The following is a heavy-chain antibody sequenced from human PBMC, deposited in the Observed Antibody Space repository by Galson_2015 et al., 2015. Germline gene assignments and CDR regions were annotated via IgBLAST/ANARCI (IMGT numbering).Heavy chain of an antibody. J-gene: IGHJ6*02. CDR3: ARLGYCSGGSCYDYYYGMDV. CDR2: IKQDGGGK. Sequence: SLRLSCAASGFTFSSYWMSWVRQAPREGLEGVANIKQDGGGKYYGDSVKGRFTISRDNAKNSLYLQMNSLRAEDTAVYYCARLGYCSGGSCYDYYYGMDVWGQGTTVTVSS. V-gene: IGHV3-7*03. CDR1: GFTFSSYW. D-gene: IGHD2-15*01.